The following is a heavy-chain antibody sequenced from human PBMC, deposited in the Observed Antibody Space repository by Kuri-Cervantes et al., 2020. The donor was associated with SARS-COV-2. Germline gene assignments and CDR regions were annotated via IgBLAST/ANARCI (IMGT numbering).Heavy chain of an antibody. J-gene: IGHJ4*02. CDR3: ARDFVRGYSYGYGGGYFDY. D-gene: IGHD5-18*01. Sequence: SQTLSLTCAVSGYSISSSNWWGWIRQPPGKGLAWIGYIYYSGSTYYNPSLKSRVTISVDTSKNQFSLKLSSVTAADTAVYYCARDFVRGYSYGYGGGYFDYWGQGTLVTVSS. V-gene: IGHV4-28*03. CDR2: IYYSGST. CDR1: GYSISSSNW.